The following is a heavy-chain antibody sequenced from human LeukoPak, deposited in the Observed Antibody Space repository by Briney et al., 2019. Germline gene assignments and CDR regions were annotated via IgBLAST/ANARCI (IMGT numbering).Heavy chain of an antibody. D-gene: IGHD5/OR15-5a*01. Sequence: ASVKVSCKASGYSFTSHYMHWVRQAPGQGLEWMGGIIPIFGTANYAQKFQGRVTITADESTSTAYMELSSLRSEDTAVYYCARGGADIVSINWFDPWGQGTLVTVSS. CDR1: GYSFTSHY. CDR2: IIPIFGTA. CDR3: ARGGADIVSINWFDP. J-gene: IGHJ5*02. V-gene: IGHV1-69*13.